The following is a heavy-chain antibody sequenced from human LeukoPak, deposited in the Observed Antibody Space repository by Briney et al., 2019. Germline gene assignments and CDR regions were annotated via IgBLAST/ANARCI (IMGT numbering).Heavy chain of an antibody. Sequence: PSETLSLTCAVSGASISSSYWSWIRQPPGKGLEWIGYINYSGNTKYNPSLESRVTISVDASNNQFSLRLSSVTAADTAFYYCARGYYDSRGYSNTFDIWGQGTLVTVSS. CDR3: ARGYYDSRGYSNTFDI. CDR1: GASISSSY. CDR2: INYSGNT. D-gene: IGHD3-22*01. V-gene: IGHV4-59*01. J-gene: IGHJ3*02.